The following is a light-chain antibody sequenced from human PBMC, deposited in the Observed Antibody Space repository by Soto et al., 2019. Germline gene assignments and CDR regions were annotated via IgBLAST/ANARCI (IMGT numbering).Light chain of an antibody. CDR2: GTS. J-gene: IGKJ4*01. CDR1: QRVGND. CDR3: QQFSSYPLT. V-gene: IGKV3D-15*01. Sequence: ETVMTQSPATLSVSPGQGATLSCRASQRVGNDLAWYQQKPGQAPRLLIYGTSNRATGIPDRFRGGGSGTDFTLTISRLEPEDFAVYYCQQFSSYPLTFGGGAKVDI.